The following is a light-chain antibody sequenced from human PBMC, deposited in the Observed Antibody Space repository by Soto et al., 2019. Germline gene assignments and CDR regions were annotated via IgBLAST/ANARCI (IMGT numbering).Light chain of an antibody. J-gene: IGLJ2*01. CDR2: EVS. CDR1: SRDVGGYNY. CDR3: SSYAGSTSV. Sequence: QSALTQPPSASGSPGQSVTISCTGTSRDVGGYNYVSWYQQHPGKAPKLMIYEVSKRPSGVPDRFSGSKSGNTASLTVSGLQAEDEADYYCSSYAGSTSVFGGGTKLTVL. V-gene: IGLV2-8*01.